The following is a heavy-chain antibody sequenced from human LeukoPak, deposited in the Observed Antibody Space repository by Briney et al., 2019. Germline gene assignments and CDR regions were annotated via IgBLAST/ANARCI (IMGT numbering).Heavy chain of an antibody. CDR2: MNTNSGNT. Sequence: ASVKVSCKASGYTFTSYDINWVRQAPGQGLEWMGWMNTNSGNTGYAQKFQGRVTMTRNTSISTAYMELSSLRSEDTAVYYCARGGHSSSWYFYYYGMDVWGQGTTVTVSS. V-gene: IGHV1-8*01. D-gene: IGHD6-13*01. J-gene: IGHJ6*02. CDR3: ARGGHSSSWYFYYYGMDV. CDR1: GYTFTSYD.